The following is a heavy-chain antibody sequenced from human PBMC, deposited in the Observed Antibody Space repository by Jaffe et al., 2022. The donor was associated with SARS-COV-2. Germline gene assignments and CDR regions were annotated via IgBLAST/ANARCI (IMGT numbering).Heavy chain of an antibody. Sequence: EVQLLESGGGLVQPGGSLRLSCAASGFTFSSYAMSWVRQAPGKGLEWVSAISGSGGSTYYADSVKGRFTISRDNSKNTLYLQMNSLRAEDTAVYYCAKDSSGYSYGYFGWFDPWGQGTLVTVSS. J-gene: IGHJ5*02. CDR2: ISGSGGST. V-gene: IGHV3-23*01. D-gene: IGHD5-18*01. CDR3: AKDSSGYSYGYFGWFDP. CDR1: GFTFSSYA.